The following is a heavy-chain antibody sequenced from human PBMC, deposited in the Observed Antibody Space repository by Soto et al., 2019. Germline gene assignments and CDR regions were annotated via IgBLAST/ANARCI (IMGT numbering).Heavy chain of an antibody. J-gene: IGHJ4*02. Sequence: QVQLVESGGGVVQTGASLRLSCSASGFTFTSFAIHWVRQAPGKGLEWVAVISENGFNKYSAESVRGRFVISRDNSKNTVELEMNSLRPEDTAIYFCARRLTKTVSALGYWGQGTLVTVSS. CDR1: GFTFTSFA. V-gene: IGHV3-30*09. CDR2: ISENGFNK. D-gene: IGHD2-8*01. CDR3: ARRLTKTVSALGY.